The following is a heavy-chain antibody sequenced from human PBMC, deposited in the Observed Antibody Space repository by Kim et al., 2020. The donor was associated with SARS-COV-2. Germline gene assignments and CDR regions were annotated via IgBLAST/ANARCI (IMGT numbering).Heavy chain of an antibody. CDR2: IKQDGSEK. CDR1: GFTFSSYW. CDR3: ARPRGILTAYDAFDI. Sequence: GGSLRLSCAASGFTFSSYWMSWVRQAPGKGLEWVANIKQDGSEKYYVDSVKGRFTISRDNAKNSLYLQMNSLRAEDTAVYYCARPRGILTAYDAFDIWGQGTMVTVSS. V-gene: IGHV3-7*01. D-gene: IGHD3-9*01. J-gene: IGHJ3*02.